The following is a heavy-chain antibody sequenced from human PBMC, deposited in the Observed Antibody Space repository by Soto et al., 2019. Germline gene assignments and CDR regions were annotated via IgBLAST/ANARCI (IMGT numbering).Heavy chain of an antibody. J-gene: IGHJ6*02. Sequence: QVQLVESGGGVGQPGRSLRLSCAASGFTFSSYGMHWVRQAPGKGLEWVAVISYDGSNKYYADSVKGRFTISRDNSKNKLYLQMNSLRAEDTAVYYCAKVEDAIQLWDSYYYYGMDVWGQGTTVTVSS. CDR2: ISYDGSNK. D-gene: IGHD5-18*01. CDR1: GFTFSSYG. V-gene: IGHV3-30*18. CDR3: AKVEDAIQLWDSYYYYGMDV.